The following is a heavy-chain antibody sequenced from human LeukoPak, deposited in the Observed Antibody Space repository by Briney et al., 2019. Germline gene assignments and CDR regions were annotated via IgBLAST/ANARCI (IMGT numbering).Heavy chain of an antibody. J-gene: IGHJ4*02. CDR2: IYYTGTT. CDR3: ASSYMGMATINFDY. CDR1: GGSISSYY. Sequence: SDTLSLTCTVSGGSISSYYWSWIRQPPGKGLECIGYIYYTGTTNYNPSLKSRVTISLDMSKKQFSLNLSSVTAADTAVYYCASSYMGMATINFDYWGQGTLVTVSS. V-gene: IGHV4-59*07. D-gene: IGHD5-24*01.